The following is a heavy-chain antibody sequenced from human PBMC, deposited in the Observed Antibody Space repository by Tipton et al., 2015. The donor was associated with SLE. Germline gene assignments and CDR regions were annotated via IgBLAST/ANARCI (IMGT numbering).Heavy chain of an antibody. J-gene: IGHJ2*01. D-gene: IGHD2-8*02. V-gene: IGHV4-34*01. CDR2: VTHSGST. CDR1: DGSFSDDY. Sequence: TLSLTCAVYDGSFSDDYWSWIRQPPGKGLEWIGEVTHSGSTNYNPALKSRVTISIDTSKEQFSLNLSSVTAADTAVYYCARGYCTGGGCQLMSFGLSGRGTLVTVSS. CDR3: ARGYCTGGGCQLMSFGL.